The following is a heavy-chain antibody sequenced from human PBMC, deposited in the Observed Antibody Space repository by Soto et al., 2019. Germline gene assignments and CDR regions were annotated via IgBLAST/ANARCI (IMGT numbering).Heavy chain of an antibody. CDR2: INPSDGNP. Sequence: QVQLAQSGAEVKRPGASLRVSCTASGYTFTSYYLHWVRQAPGQGLEWMGIINPSDGNPIYAQKFQGRVTMTRDTSTSAVYMELSRLGSEDTAVYYCARVSGYCTATRCSPFDYWGQGTLVTVSS. CDR3: ARVSGYCTATRCSPFDY. CDR1: GYTFTSYY. D-gene: IGHD2-8*02. V-gene: IGHV1-46*01. J-gene: IGHJ4*02.